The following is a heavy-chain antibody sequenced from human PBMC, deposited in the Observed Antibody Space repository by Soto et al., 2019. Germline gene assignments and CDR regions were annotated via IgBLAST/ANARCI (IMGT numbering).Heavy chain of an antibody. Sequence: SQNCGVAEGSIISSDWWSWVRQPPGKGLEWIGEIYHSGSTNYNPSLKSRVTISVDKSKNQFSLKLSSVTAADTAVYYCARTPRGYSSYWGQGTLVTVSS. CDR1: EGSIISSDW. CDR3: ARTPRGYSSY. CDR2: IYHSGST. D-gene: IGHD5-18*01. V-gene: IGHV4-4*02. J-gene: IGHJ4*02.